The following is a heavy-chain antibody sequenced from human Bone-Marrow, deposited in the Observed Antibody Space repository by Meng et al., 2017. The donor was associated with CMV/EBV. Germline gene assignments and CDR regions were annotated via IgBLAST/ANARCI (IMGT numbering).Heavy chain of an antibody. CDR1: GFTFSSYA. V-gene: IGHV3-23*01. CDR3: AKASCSSTSCHPYYFDY. D-gene: IGHD2-2*01. CDR2: ISGSGGST. J-gene: IGHJ4*02. Sequence: GESLKISCAASGFTFSSYAMSWVRQAPGKGLEWVSAISGSGGSTYYADSVKGRFTISRDNSKNTLYLQMNSLRAEDTAVYYCAKASCSSTSCHPYYFDYWGQGTRVTVSS.